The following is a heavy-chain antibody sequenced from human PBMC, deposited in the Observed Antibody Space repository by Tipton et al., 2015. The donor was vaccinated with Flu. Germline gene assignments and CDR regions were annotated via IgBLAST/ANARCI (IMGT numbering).Heavy chain of an antibody. CDR3: AKDITPDGYKSPFDY. CDR1: GFNFADHA. V-gene: IGHV3-43*02. Sequence: SLRLSCVVSGFNFADHAMHWVRQVPGGGLEWVSLISRDGQTSYYADSVKGRFSISRDNAKNSLSLQMNNLRREDTAFYYCAKDITPDGYKSPFDYWGQGALVTVSS. J-gene: IGHJ4*02. D-gene: IGHD5-24*01. CDR2: ISRDGQTS.